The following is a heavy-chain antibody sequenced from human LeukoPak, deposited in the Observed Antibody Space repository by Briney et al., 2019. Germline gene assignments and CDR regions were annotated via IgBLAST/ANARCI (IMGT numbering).Heavy chain of an antibody. CDR2: INHSGST. D-gene: IGHD2-15*01. Sequence: SETLSLTCTVSGGSISSGSYYWSWIRQPPGKGLEWIGEINHSGSTNYNPSLKSRVTILVDTSKNQFSLKLSSVTAADTAVYYCARYCSGGSCYSYNWFDPWGQGTLVTVSS. CDR1: GGSISSGSYY. V-gene: IGHV4-39*07. CDR3: ARYCSGGSCYSYNWFDP. J-gene: IGHJ5*02.